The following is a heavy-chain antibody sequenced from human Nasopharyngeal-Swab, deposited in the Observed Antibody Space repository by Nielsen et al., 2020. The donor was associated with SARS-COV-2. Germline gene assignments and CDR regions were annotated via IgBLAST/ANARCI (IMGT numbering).Heavy chain of an antibody. CDR3: ARPDGYYYYYYMDV. CDR2: RKQDGSEK. J-gene: IGHJ6*03. V-gene: IGHV3-7*01. CDR1: GFTFSSYW. Sequence: GGSLRLSCAASGFTFSSYWMSWVRQAPGKGLEWVANRKQDGSEKYYVDSVKGRFTISRDNAKNSLYLQMNSLRAEDTAVYYCARPDGYYYYYYMDVWGKGTTVTVSS. D-gene: IGHD1-14*01.